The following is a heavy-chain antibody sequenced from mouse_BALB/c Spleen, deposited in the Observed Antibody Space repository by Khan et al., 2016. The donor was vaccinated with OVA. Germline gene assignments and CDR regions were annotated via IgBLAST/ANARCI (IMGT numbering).Heavy chain of an antibody. D-gene: IGHD4-1*01. V-gene: IGHV5-6*01. CDR1: GFTFSTYG. Sequence: EVELVESGGDLVKPGGSLRLSCAASGFTFSTYGMSRVRQPPDKRLEWVATINSDGDYTYYPDTVKGRFTISRNNAENTLYLQMSSLQSEDTAIYYCASHLTGSFAYWGQGTLVTVSA. CDR3: ASHLTGSFAY. CDR2: INSDGDYT. J-gene: IGHJ3*01.